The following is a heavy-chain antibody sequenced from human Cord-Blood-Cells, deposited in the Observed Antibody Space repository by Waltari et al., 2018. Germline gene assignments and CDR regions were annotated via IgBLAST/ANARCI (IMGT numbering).Heavy chain of an antibody. CDR3: ARDYVSGSYDAFDI. CDR1: GYTLTSYG. V-gene: IGHV1-18*01. J-gene: IGHJ3*02. D-gene: IGHD3-10*01. Sequence: VQLVQTGAEVKKHGTSVRVCCKASGYTLTSYGISWVRQAPGQGLEWMGWISAYNGNTNYAQKLQGRVTMTTDTSTSTAYMELRSLRSDDTAVYYCARDYVSGSYDAFDIWGQGTMVTVSS. CDR2: ISAYNGNT.